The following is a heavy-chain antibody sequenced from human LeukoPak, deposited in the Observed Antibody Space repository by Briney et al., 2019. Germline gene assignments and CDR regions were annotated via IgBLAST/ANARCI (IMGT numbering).Heavy chain of an antibody. V-gene: IGHV4-34*01. CDR1: GGSFSGYY. CDR2: INHSGST. D-gene: IGHD5-18*01. Sequence: PSETLSLTCAVYGGSFSGYYWSWIRQPPGKGLEWIGEINHSGSTNYNPSLKSRVTISVDTSKNQFSLKLSSVTAADAAAYYCARGPIQRPEIDYWGQGTLVTVSS. CDR3: ARGPIQRPEIDY. J-gene: IGHJ4*02.